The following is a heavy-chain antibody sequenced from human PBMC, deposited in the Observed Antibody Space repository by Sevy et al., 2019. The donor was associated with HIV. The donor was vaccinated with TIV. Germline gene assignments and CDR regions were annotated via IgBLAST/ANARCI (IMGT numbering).Heavy chain of an antibody. CDR3: TREVMSDRYCAAIVDN. CDR2: ISSISSTK. J-gene: IGHJ4*02. Sequence: GGSLRLSCVASGFTFSSYSMNWVRQAPGKGLEWVSYISSISSTKYYADSVKGRFTISRDNAKTSLYLQMNGLRDEDTAVYYCTREVMSDRYCAAIVDNWGQGTLVTVSS. V-gene: IGHV3-48*02. CDR1: GFTFSSYS. D-gene: IGHD2-8*02.